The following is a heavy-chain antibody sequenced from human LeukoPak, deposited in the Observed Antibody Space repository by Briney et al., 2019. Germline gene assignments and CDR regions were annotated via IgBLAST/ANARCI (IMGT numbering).Heavy chain of an antibody. V-gene: IGHV3-30*18. CDR3: AKGTSIAANAEVDY. Sequence: SGGSLRLSRAASGFTFSSYGMHWVRQAPGKGLEWVAVISYDGSNKYYADSVKGRFTISRDNSKNTLYLQMNSLRAEDTAVYYCAKGTSIAANAEVDYWGQGTLVTVSS. J-gene: IGHJ4*02. D-gene: IGHD6-6*01. CDR2: ISYDGSNK. CDR1: GFTFSSYG.